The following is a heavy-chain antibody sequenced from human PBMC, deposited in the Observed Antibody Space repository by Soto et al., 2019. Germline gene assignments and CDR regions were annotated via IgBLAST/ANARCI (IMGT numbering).Heavy chain of an antibody. Sequence: AGGSLRLSCAASGFTFSSYWMSWVRQAPGKGLEWVANIKQDGSEKYYVDSVKGRFTVSRDNSKNTLYLQMNSLRAEDTAVYYCARMGQWRVPGDYYYGMDVWGQGTSVTVSS. CDR3: ARMGQWRVPGDYYYGMDV. J-gene: IGHJ6*02. CDR1: GFTFSSYW. V-gene: IGHV3-7*03. D-gene: IGHD6-19*01. CDR2: IKQDGSEK.